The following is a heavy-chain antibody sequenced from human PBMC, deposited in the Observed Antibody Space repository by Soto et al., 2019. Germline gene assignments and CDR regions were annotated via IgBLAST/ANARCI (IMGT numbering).Heavy chain of an antibody. CDR1: GGSFSGYY. CDR3: ATKDTGDNLFDP. D-gene: IGHD1-26*01. V-gene: IGHV4-34*01. CDR2: INHSGST. J-gene: IGHJ5*02. Sequence: QVQLQQWGAGLLKPSETLSLTCAVYGGSFSGYYWSWIRQPPGKGLEWIGEINHSGSTNYNPSLKSPVTISVDTSKNRFSLKLSSVTAADTAVYYCATKDTGDNLFDPWGQGTLVTVSS.